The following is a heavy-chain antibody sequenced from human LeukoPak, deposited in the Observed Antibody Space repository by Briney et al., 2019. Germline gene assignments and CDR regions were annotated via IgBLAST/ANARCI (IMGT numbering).Heavy chain of an antibody. CDR2: IYYSGST. V-gene: IGHV4-59*01. Sequence: SETLSLTCTVSGGSISSYYWSCIRQPPGRGLEWIGYIYYSGSTNYNPSLKSRVTISVDTSKNQFSLKLSSVTAADTAVYYCARLLGTHINYFDPWGQGTLVTVSS. CDR3: ARLLGTHINYFDP. CDR1: GGSISSYY. D-gene: IGHD2-21*01. J-gene: IGHJ5*02.